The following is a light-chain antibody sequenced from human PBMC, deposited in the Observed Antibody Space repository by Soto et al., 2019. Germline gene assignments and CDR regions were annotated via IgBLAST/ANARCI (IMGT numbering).Light chain of an antibody. V-gene: IGLV2-14*01. CDR3: CSYTRTSNHYF. CDR1: SSDIGGYDY. J-gene: IGLJ1*01. CDR2: EVR. Sequence: QSALAQPASVSGSPGPSITISCTGTSSDIGGYDYVSWYQQRPGKAPKLMIYEVRYRPSGVSNRFSGSKSGNTASLTISGLQAEDEADYYCCSYTRTSNHYFFGSGTKVTVL.